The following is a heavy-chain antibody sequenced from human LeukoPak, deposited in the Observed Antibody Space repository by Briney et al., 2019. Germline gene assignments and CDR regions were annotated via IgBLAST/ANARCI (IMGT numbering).Heavy chain of an antibody. Sequence: PGGSLRLSCAASGFSFSSYWMTWVRQAPGKGLEWVANIKPDGSEEYYVDSVKGRFSISRDNAKNSLYLQMNSLRAEDAAVYYCAKDIGRIAVAGTSYWGQGTLVTVSS. V-gene: IGHV3-7*01. D-gene: IGHD6-19*01. CDR3: AKDIGRIAVAGTSY. J-gene: IGHJ4*02. CDR2: IKPDGSEE. CDR1: GFSFSSYW.